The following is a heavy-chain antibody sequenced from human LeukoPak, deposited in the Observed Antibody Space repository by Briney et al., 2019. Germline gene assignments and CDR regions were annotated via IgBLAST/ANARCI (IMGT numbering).Heavy chain of an antibody. J-gene: IGHJ3*02. CDR2: IYYSGST. D-gene: IGHD3-22*01. CDR3: ASLPYYYDSSAVGAFDI. Sequence: SETLSLTCTVSGGSISSSSYYWGWIRQPPGKGLEWIGSIYYSGSTYYNPSLKSRVTISVDTSKNQFSLKLSSVTAADTAVYYCASLPYYYDSSAVGAFDIWGQGTMVTVFS. CDR1: GGSISSSSYY. V-gene: IGHV4-39*01.